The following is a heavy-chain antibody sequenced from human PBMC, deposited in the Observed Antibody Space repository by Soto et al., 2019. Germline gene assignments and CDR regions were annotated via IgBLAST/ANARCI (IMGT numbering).Heavy chain of an antibody. CDR2: INPNSGGT. CDR3: ARDGELLWFGELLSFDY. V-gene: IGHV1-2*02. J-gene: IGHJ4*02. D-gene: IGHD3-10*01. Sequence: ASVKVSCKASGYTFTGYYMHWVRQAPGQGLEWMGWINPNSGGTNYAQKFQGRVTMTRDTSISTAYMELSRLRSDDTAVYYCARDGELLWFGELLSFDYWGQGTLVTVS. CDR1: GYTFTGYY.